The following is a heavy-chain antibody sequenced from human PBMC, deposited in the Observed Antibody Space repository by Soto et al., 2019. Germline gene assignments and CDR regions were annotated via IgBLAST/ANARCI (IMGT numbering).Heavy chain of an antibody. CDR3: ARDRSDDYSNWFDP. V-gene: IGHV3-21*01. CDR2: ISSSSSYI. D-gene: IGHD4-4*01. Sequence: GGSLRLSCAASGFTFSSYSMNWVRQAPGKGLEWVSSISSSSSYIYYADSVKGRFTISRDNAKNSLYLQMNSLRAEDTAVYYCARDRSDDYSNWFDPWGQGTLVTVSS. CDR1: GFTFSSYS. J-gene: IGHJ5*02.